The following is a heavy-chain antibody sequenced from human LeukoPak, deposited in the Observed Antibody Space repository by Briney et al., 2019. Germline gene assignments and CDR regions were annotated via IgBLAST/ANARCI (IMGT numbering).Heavy chain of an antibody. V-gene: IGHV3-7*03. CDR2: IKQDGSEK. CDR1: GFTFSSYW. J-gene: IGHJ4*02. D-gene: IGHD3-10*01. CDR3: AKERDYYGSGSYYPRSYFDY. Sequence: EGSLRLSCAASGFTFSSYWMSWVRQAPGKGLEWVANIKQDGSEKYYVDSVKGRFTISRDNSKNTLYLQMNSLRAEDTAVYYCAKERDYYGSGSYYPRSYFDYWGQGTLVTVSS.